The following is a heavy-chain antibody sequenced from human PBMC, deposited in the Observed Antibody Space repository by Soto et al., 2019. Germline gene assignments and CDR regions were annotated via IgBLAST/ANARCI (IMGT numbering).Heavy chain of an antibody. V-gene: IGHV1-8*02. J-gene: IGHJ5*02. CDR1: GGTFSSYA. CDR2: MNPNTGHT. Sequence: ASVKVSCKASGGTFSSYAISWVRQAPGQGLEWVGWMNPNTGHTGYAQKFQGRVTMTRNTSISTAYMELSRLTSEDTAVYYCARGIYAAFDPWGQGTLVTVSS. D-gene: IGHD3-16*01. CDR3: ARGIYAAFDP.